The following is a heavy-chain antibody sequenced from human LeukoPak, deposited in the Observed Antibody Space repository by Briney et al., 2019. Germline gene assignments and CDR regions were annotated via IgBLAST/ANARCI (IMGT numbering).Heavy chain of an antibody. CDR1: GNTFTSYY. CDR2: INPSGGST. Sequence: ASVKVSCKASGNTFTSYYMHWVRQAPGQGLEWMGIINPSGGSTSYAQRFHGRVTITADESTSTAYMELSSLRSEDTAVYYCARAVDCSSTSCYAGFYYMDVWGKGTTVTISS. J-gene: IGHJ6*03. D-gene: IGHD2-2*01. V-gene: IGHV1-46*01. CDR3: ARAVDCSSTSCYAGFYYMDV.